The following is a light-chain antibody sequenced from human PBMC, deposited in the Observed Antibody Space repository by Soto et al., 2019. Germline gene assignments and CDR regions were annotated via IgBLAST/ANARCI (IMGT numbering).Light chain of an antibody. Sequence: DIQLTQSPSFLSASVGDRVTITCRASQGISSYLAWYQQKPGKAPKLLIYAASTLQSGVPSRFSGSGSGTEFTLTISCPQPEDFEINVGQKLNIYPRTSGPGTKGNIK. CDR3: QKLNIYPRT. J-gene: IGKJ3*01. V-gene: IGKV1-9*01. CDR1: QGISSY. CDR2: AAS.